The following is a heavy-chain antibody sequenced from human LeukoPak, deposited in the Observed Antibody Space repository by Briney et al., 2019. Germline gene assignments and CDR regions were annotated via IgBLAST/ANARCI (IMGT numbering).Heavy chain of an antibody. Sequence: ASVKVSCTTSGYTFTSYGISWVQQAPGQGLEWMGWISAHNGNTRHAQKVQGRVTMTTDTTTSTAYLELRSLRSDDTAVYYCAVDNNGYPLGTYWGQGTLVTVSS. CDR1: GYTFTSYG. D-gene: IGHD2-8*01. CDR2: ISAHNGNT. CDR3: AVDNNGYPLGTY. V-gene: IGHV1-18*01. J-gene: IGHJ4*02.